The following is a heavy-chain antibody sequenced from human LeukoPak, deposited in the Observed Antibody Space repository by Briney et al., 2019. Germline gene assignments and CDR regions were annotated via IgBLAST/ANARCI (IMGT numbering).Heavy chain of an antibody. CDR3: ARHVSGGYSYGYYYYYYMDV. J-gene: IGHJ6*03. V-gene: IGHV4-4*08. D-gene: IGHD5-18*01. CDR2: IYTSGST. CDR1: GGSISSYY. Sequence: KPSETLSLTCTVSGGSISSYYWGWIRQPPGKGLEWIGYIYTSGSTNYNPSLKSRVTISVDTSKNQFSLKLSSVTAADTAVYYCARHVSGGYSYGYYYYYYMDVWGKGTTVTVSS.